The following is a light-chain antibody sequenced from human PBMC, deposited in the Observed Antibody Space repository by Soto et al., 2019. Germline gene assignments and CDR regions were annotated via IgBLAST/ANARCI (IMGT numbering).Light chain of an antibody. CDR2: EVN. CDR3: GAHAGSNTWV. V-gene: IGLV2-8*01. J-gene: IGLJ3*02. Sequence: QAVVTQSPSASASPGQSVTISCTGSSGDIGAYNYVSWYQQHPGKAPKLIIYEVNKRPSGVPDRFSGSKSGITASLTVSGLQADDEADYFCGAHAGSNTWVFGGGTKLTVL. CDR1: SGDIGAYNY.